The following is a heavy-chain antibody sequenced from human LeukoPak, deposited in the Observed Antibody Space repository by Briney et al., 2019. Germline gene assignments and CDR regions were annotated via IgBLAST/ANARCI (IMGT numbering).Heavy chain of an antibody. J-gene: IGHJ4*02. V-gene: IGHV3-7*01. CDR1: GGSFSGYY. CDR2: IKQDGSEK. Sequence: ETLSLTCAVYGGSFSGYYWSWIRQPPGKGLEWVANIKQDGSEKYYVDSVKGRFTISRDNAKNSLYLQMNSLRAEDTAVYYCARPRISYGDYGYWGQGTLVTVSS. D-gene: IGHD4-17*01. CDR3: ARPRISYGDYGY.